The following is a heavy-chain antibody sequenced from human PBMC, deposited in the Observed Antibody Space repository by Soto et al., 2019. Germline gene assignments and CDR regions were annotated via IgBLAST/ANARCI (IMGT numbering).Heavy chain of an antibody. J-gene: IGHJ1*01. D-gene: IGHD3-3*01. CDR1: GFSLTDYG. CDR3: AKEENYDYWRTAHH. CDR2: LTYDGSEK. Sequence: QVHLVESGGGVVQPGKSLILSCEASGFSLTDYGMHWVRQAPGKGLEWVGVLTYDGSEKHYADSVTGRFTISRDTSKNTVYLQMNSLETGDTAVYFCAKEENYDYWRTAHHWGQGTLVTVSS. V-gene: IGHV3-30*18.